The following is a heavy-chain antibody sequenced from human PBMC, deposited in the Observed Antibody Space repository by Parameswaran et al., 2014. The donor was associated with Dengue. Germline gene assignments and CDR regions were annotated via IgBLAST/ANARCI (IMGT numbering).Heavy chain of an antibody. CDR3: AKLGYDFWSGYYPFDY. CDR2: ISGSGGST. V-gene: IGHV3-23*01. Sequence: RWIRQPPGKGLEWVSAISGSGGSTYYADSVKGRFTISRDNSKNTLYLQMNSLRAEDTAVYYCAKLGYDFWSGYYPFDYWGQGTLVTVSS. D-gene: IGHD3-3*01. J-gene: IGHJ4*02.